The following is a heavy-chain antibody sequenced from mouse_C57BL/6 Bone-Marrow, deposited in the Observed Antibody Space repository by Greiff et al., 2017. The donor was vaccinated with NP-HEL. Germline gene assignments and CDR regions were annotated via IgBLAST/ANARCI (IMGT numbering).Heavy chain of an antibody. CDR1: GYTFTSYW. V-gene: IGHV1-59*01. Sequence: QVQLQQPGAELVRPGTSVKLSCKASGYTFTSYWMHWVKQRPGQGLEWIGVIDPSDSYTNYNQKFKGKATLTVDTSSSTAYMQLSSLTSEDSAVYYCARPHEGWFAYWGQGTLVTVSA. CDR3: ARPHEGWFAY. J-gene: IGHJ3*01. CDR2: IDPSDSYT.